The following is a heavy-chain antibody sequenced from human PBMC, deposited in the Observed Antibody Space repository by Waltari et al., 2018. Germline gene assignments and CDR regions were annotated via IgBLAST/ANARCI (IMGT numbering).Heavy chain of an antibody. CDR2: VDPEDGET. D-gene: IGHD4-17*01. CDR3: AKRLLDYGGNGGC. CDR1: GYTFTDYY. J-gene: IGHJ4*02. V-gene: IGHV1-69-2*01. Sequence: EVQLVPSGAEVKKPGATVKISCKASGYTFTDYYMHWVQQAPGKGLEWMGRVDPEDGETIYAEKFHRRVTITADTSTDTAYMELSILRSADTAVYYCAKRLLDYGGNGGCWGQVTLVTVSS.